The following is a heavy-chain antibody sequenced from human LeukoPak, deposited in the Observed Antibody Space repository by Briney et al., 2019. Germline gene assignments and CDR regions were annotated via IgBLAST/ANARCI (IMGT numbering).Heavy chain of an antibody. J-gene: IGHJ4*02. V-gene: IGHV3-23*01. CDR2: LSSSGHNT. D-gene: IGHD2-2*01. CDR1: GFPFSTYA. Sequence: PGGSLRLSCVASGFPFSTYAMSWVRQAPGKGLQWVASLSSSGHNTQYADSVRGRFAISRDNSKNTLYMQINSLRVEDTAIYYFARGGYPDYWGQGTLVTVSS. CDR3: ARGGYPDY.